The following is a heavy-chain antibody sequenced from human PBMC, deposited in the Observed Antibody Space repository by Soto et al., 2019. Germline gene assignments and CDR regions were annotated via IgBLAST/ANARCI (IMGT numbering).Heavy chain of an antibody. CDR1: GGSITSSDW. J-gene: IGHJ5*02. CDR3: ARDGHSSGCS. CDR2: TSHGGST. Sequence: QVQLQESGPGLVKPSGTLSLTCAVSGGSITSSDWWSWVRQPPGKGLEWIGETSHGGSTTYNPSLKIRVTISVDKSKNQFSLKLSSVTAADTAVYYCARDGHSSGCSWGQGTLVTVSS. V-gene: IGHV4-4*02. D-gene: IGHD6-19*01.